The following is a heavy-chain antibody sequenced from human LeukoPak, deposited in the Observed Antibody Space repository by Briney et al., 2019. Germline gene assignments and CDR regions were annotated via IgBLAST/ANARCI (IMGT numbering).Heavy chain of an antibody. V-gene: IGHV3-7*01. J-gene: IGHJ3*02. Sequence: GGSLRLSCAASGFTFSSYWMSWVRQAPGKGLEWVANIKQDGSEKYYVDSVKGRFTISRDNAKNSLYLQMNSLRAEDTAVYYCARVGYDFWSGNDAFDIWGQGTMVTVSS. CDR3: ARVGYDFWSGNDAFDI. D-gene: IGHD3-3*01. CDR2: IKQDGSEK. CDR1: GFTFSSYW.